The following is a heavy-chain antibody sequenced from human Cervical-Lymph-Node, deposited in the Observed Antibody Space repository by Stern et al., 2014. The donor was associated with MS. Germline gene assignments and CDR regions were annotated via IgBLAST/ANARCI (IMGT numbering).Heavy chain of an antibody. V-gene: IGHV4-59*01. CDR1: GGSISSYY. J-gene: IGHJ4*02. D-gene: IGHD6-19*01. CDR2: IYYSGST. Sequence: QLQLQESGPGLVKPSETLSLTCTVSGGSISSYYWSWIRQPPGKGLEWIGYIYYSGSTNYNPSLKSRVTISVDTSKNQFSLKLSSVTAADTAVYYCARVRWIAVAGVFDYWGQGTLVTVSS. CDR3: ARVRWIAVAGVFDY.